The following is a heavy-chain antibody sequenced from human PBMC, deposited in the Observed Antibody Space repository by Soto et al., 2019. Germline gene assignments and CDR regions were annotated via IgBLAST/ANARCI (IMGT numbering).Heavy chain of an antibody. D-gene: IGHD2-15*01. CDR2: INHSGNT. CDR1: GGAFIGYY. V-gene: IGHV4-34*01. CDR3: ARGSRRSCSGSTCHYSYGMDV. J-gene: IGHJ6*02. Sequence: SETLSLTGAVYGGAFIGYYWTWIRQPPGKGPEWIGEINHSGNTNYNASLKSRVTILVDTSKKQVSLRLTSVTAADAAVYYCARGSRRSCSGSTCHYSYGMDVWGQGTTVTVSS.